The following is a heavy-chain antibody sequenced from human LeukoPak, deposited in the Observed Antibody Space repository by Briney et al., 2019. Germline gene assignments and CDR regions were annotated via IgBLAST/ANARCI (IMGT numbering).Heavy chain of an antibody. CDR2: INHSGST. CDR1: GGSFSGYY. J-gene: IGHJ3*02. D-gene: IGHD2-2*01. Sequence: SETLSLTCAVYGGSFSGYYWSWIRQPPGKGLEWIGEINHSGSTNYNPSLESRVTISVDTSKNQFSLKLSSVTAADTAVYYCASGYCSSTSCYGHDAFDIWGQGTMVTVSS. V-gene: IGHV4-34*01. CDR3: ASGYCSSTSCYGHDAFDI.